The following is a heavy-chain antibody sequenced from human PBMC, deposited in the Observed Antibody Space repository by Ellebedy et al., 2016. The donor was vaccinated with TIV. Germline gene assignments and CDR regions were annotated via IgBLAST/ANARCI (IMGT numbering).Heavy chain of an antibody. Sequence: MPSETLSLTCTVSGVSISTYYWSWIRQPPGKGLECIGYIFHSGSTNYNPSLKGRVAIAVDTSKNQFSLRLTSVTAADTAVYYCARGNRDSGSGYHPSFYYGLDVWGQGTTVTVSS. CDR1: GVSISTYY. J-gene: IGHJ6*02. CDR3: ARGNRDSGSGYHPSFYYGLDV. V-gene: IGHV4-59*01. CDR2: IFHSGST. D-gene: IGHD3-3*01.